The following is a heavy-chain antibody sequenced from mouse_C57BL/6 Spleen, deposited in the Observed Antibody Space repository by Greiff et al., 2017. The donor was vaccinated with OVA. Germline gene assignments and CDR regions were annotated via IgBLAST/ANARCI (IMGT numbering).Heavy chain of an antibody. V-gene: IGHV1-19*01. Sequence: VQLQQSGPVLVKPGASVKMSCKASGYTFTDYYMNWVKQSHGKSLEWIGVINPYNGGTSYNQKFKGKATLTVDKSSSTAYMELNSLTSEDSAVYYCAREGTGQAPCAYWGRGTLVTVSA. J-gene: IGHJ3*01. CDR2: INPYNGGT. D-gene: IGHD3-2*02. CDR1: GYTFTDYY. CDR3: AREGTGQAPCAY.